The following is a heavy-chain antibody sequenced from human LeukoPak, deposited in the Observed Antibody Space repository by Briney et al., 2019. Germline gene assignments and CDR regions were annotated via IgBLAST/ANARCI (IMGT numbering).Heavy chain of an antibody. CDR2: IIPIFGTA. CDR3: AKDGKSGSYYYYGMDV. CDR1: GGTFSSYA. V-gene: IGHV1-69*13. J-gene: IGHJ6*02. D-gene: IGHD1-26*01. Sequence: SMKVSCKASGGTFSSYAISWVRQAPGQGLEWMGGIIPIFGTANYAQKFQGRVTITADESTSTAYMALSSLRSEDTAVYYCAKDGKSGSYYYYGMDVWGQGTTVTVSS.